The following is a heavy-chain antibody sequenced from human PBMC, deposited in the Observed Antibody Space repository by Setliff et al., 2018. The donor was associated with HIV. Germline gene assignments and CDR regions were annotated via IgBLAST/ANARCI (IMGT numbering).Heavy chain of an antibody. CDR1: GFTFSDYG. CDR2: ISYDGSYK. V-gene: IGHV3-30*19. J-gene: IGHJ4*02. Sequence: QPGGSLRLSWAAFGFTFSDYGLHWVRQAPGKGLEWVAVISYDGSYKYYADTVKGRFTISRDNAKNTLYVKMNSLRADETAVYYCVRWGRPYAIDYWGQGMLVTVSS. D-gene: IGHD3-16*01. CDR3: VRWGRPYAIDY.